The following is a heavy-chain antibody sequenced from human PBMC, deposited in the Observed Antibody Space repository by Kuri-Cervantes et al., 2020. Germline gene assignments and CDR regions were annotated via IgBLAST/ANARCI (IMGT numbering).Heavy chain of an antibody. CDR2: ISSSSSTI. D-gene: IGHD2-15*01. V-gene: IGHV3-48*01. J-gene: IGHJ3*02. CDR1: GFTFSSYS. Sequence: GESLKISCAASGFTFSSYSMNWVRQAPGKGLEWVSYISSSSSTIYYADSVKGRFTISRDNSKNTLYLQMNSLRAEDTAVYYCTTDLVVAAVDAFDIWGQGTMVTVSS. CDR3: TTDLVVAAVDAFDI.